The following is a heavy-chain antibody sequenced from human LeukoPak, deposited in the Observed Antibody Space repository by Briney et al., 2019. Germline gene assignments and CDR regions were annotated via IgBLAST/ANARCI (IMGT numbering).Heavy chain of an antibody. CDR2: IYYSGST. CDR3: ARDSDLPDHGATYYYYGMDV. J-gene: IGHJ6*02. V-gene: IGHV4-39*07. D-gene: IGHD1-14*01. Sequence: SETLSLTCTVSGGSISSSSYYWGWIRQPPGKGLEWIGSIYYSGSTYYNPSLKSRVTISVDTSKNQFSLKLSSVTAADTAVYYCARDSDLPDHGATYYYYGMDVWGQGTTVTVSS. CDR1: GGSISSSSYY.